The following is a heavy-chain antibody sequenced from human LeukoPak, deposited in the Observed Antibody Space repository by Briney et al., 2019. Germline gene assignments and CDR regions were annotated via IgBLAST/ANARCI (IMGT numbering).Heavy chain of an antibody. CDR2: IWFDGSNK. J-gene: IGHJ6*02. V-gene: IGHV3-33*01. CDR3: ARAKGRYSSGWYDYYYGMDV. Sequence: GGSLRLSCAASGFPFSGYGMHWVRQAPGKGLEWVAVIWFDGSNKYYADSVKGRFTISRDNSKNTLYLQMNSLRAEDTAVYFCARAKGRYSSGWYDYYYGMDVWGQGTTVTVSS. D-gene: IGHD6-19*01. CDR1: GFPFSGYG.